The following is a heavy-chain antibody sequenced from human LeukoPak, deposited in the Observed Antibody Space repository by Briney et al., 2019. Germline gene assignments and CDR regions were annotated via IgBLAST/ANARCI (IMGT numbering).Heavy chain of an antibody. D-gene: IGHD1-26*01. Sequence: GGSLRLSCAASGFTFRDYYMSWMREAPGKGVEGVSYISSSGSSYIFYADSVKGRFTISRDNAKNTLYLQMNSLRAEDTAVYYCARDPYSGSYGNYYYYFMDVWGKGTTVTISS. CDR2: ISSSGSSYI. CDR1: GFTFRDYY. V-gene: IGHV3-11*04. J-gene: IGHJ6*03. CDR3: ARDPYSGSYGNYYYYFMDV.